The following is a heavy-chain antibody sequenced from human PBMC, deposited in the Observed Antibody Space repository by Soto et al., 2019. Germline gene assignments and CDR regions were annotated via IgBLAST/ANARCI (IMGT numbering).Heavy chain of an antibody. CDR1: GGTFSSYA. V-gene: IGHV1-69*01. D-gene: IGHD1-20*01. J-gene: IGHJ6*02. CDR3: AREHNWNRDYYYYGMDV. Sequence: QVQLVQSGAEVKKPGSSVKVSCKASGGTFSSYAISWVRQAPGQGLEWMGGIIPIFGTANYAQKFQGRVTITADEFTSTAYMELSSLRSEDTAVYYCAREHNWNRDYYYYGMDVWGQGTTVTVSS. CDR2: IIPIFGTA.